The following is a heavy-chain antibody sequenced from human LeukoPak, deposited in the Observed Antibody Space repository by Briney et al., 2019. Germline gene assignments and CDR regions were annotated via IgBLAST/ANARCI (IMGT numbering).Heavy chain of an antibody. D-gene: IGHD2-2*01. V-gene: IGHV4-34*01. J-gene: IGHJ5*02. CDR1: GGSFSGYY. CDR2: INHSGST. Sequence: ETLSLTCAVYGGSFSGYYWSWIRQPPGKGLEWIGEINHSGSTNYNPSLKSRVTISVDTSKNQFSLKLSSVTAADTAVYYCARAPSSTSRNWFDPWGQGTLVTVSS. CDR3: ARAPSSTSRNWFDP.